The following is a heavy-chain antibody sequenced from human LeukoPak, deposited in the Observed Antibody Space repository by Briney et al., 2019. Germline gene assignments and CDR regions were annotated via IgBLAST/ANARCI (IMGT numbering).Heavy chain of an antibody. CDR2: IYHSGST. Sequence: SETLSLTCTVSGGSISSYYWSWIRQPPGKGLEWIGSIYHSGSTYYNPSLKSRVTISVDTSKNQFSLKLSSVTAADTAVYYCARRLLYSGGFDYWGQGTLVTVSS. D-gene: IGHD1-26*01. V-gene: IGHV4-59*04. CDR1: GGSISSYY. J-gene: IGHJ4*02. CDR3: ARRLLYSGGFDY.